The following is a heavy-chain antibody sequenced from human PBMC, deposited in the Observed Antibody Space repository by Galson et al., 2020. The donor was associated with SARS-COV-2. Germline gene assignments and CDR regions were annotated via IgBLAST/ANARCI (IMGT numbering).Heavy chain of an antibody. Sequence: QLGESLKISCAASGFPFSSNAMHWVRQAPGKGLEWVTVISDDGNKKYYAESVRGRFAISRDNSENTLYLQMNSLRADDTAICYCATERYDNSRGLESWGQGTLVTVSS. D-gene: IGHD3-3*01. J-gene: IGHJ5*02. V-gene: IGHV3-30*09. CDR3: ATERYDNSRGLES. CDR1: GFPFSSNA. CDR2: ISDDGNKK.